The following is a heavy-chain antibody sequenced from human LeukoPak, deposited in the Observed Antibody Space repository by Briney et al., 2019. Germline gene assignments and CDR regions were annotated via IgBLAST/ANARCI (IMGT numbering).Heavy chain of an antibody. V-gene: IGHV3-30-3*01. J-gene: IGHJ4*02. CDR3: ARGPMVRGVIIMGGGPLWGY. Sequence: GGALRLSCVASGFTFISYAMHWVRPAPGKGLEWVAVISYDGSNKYYADSVKGRFTLSRENFKNTLYLQMNSLRAEDTAVYYCARGPMVRGVIIMGGGPLWGYWGQGTLVTVSS. CDR1: GFTFISYA. D-gene: IGHD3-10*01. CDR2: ISYDGSNK.